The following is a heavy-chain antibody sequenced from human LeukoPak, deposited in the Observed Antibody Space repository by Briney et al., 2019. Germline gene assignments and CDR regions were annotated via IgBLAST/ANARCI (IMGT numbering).Heavy chain of an antibody. CDR3: VRDLGGRSGY. Sequence: GGSLRLSCAASGFTFSSYWMHWVRQAPGKGLVWVSRTNEDASTTNYADSVKGRFTISRDNAKNTLYLQMNSLRAEDTAVYYCVRDLGGRSGYWGQGTLVTVSS. CDR2: TNEDASTT. J-gene: IGHJ4*02. V-gene: IGHV3-74*01. CDR1: GFTFSSYW. D-gene: IGHD1-26*01.